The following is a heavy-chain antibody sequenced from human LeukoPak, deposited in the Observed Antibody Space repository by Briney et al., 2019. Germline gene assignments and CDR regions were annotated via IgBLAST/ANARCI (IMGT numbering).Heavy chain of an antibody. V-gene: IGHV3-74*01. CDR3: ARAQYYDFWSGYYLTDY. CDR2: ISPDGSQT. D-gene: IGHD3-3*01. Sequence: GGSLRLSCAASGFSLSNYWMHWVRQAPGKGLMWVSQISPDGSQTFYADSVKGRFTISRDNAKNTLYLQMNSLRAEDTAVYYCARAQYYDFWSGYYLTDYWGQGTLVTVSS. CDR1: GFSLSNYW. J-gene: IGHJ4*02.